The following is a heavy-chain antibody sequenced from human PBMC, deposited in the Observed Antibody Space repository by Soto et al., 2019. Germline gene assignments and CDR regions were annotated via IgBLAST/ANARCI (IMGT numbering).Heavy chain of an antibody. D-gene: IGHD3-10*01. J-gene: IGHJ2*01. Sequence: QLQLQESGSGLVKPSQTLSLTCAVSGGSISSGGYSWSWIQQPPGKGLEWIGYIYHSGSTYYNPSLKSRVTISVDRSKNQFSLKLSSVTAADTAVYYCARDRRYYGSGYFDLWGRGTLVTVSS. CDR3: ARDRRYYGSGYFDL. V-gene: IGHV4-30-2*01. CDR1: GGSISSGGYS. CDR2: IYHSGST.